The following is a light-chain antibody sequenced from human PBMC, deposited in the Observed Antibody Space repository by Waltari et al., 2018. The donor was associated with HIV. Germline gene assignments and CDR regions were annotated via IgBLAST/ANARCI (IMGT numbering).Light chain of an antibody. V-gene: IGLV4-60*03. CDR3: ETWDSNTRV. CDR1: SGHSSYI. Sequence: QPVLTQSSSASASLGSSVKLTCTLSSGHSSYIIAWHQQQPGKAPRYLMKLEGSGSYNKGSGVPDRFSGSISVAYRYLTISNLQSEDEADYYCETWDSNTRVFGGGTKLTVL. J-gene: IGLJ2*01. CDR2: LEGSGSY.